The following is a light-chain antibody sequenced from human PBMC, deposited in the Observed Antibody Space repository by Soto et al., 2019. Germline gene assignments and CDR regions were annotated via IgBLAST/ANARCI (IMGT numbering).Light chain of an antibody. Sequence: EIVLTQSPSTLSVSPLERFTLSCRASQSVSSSLAWYQQRPGQAPRLLIYDTSTRAPGIAARFSGSGSGTEFTLTISSLQSEDVAVYYCQQYVHWPPGTFGQGTKVDIK. CDR1: QSVSSS. CDR3: QQYVHWPPGT. V-gene: IGKV3-15*01. CDR2: DTS. J-gene: IGKJ1*01.